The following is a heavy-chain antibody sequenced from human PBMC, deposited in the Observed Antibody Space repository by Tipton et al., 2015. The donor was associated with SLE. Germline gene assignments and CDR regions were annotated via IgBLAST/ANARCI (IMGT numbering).Heavy chain of an antibody. CDR2: MYYRGTT. D-gene: IGHD7-27*01. Sequence: LRLSCTVSGGSISSNSHYWGWIRQPPGKGLEWIGSMYYRGTTYHNPSLKSRVTISDDTSKNQFSLRLSSVTAADTAVYYCAREGLGTSYYYYMDFWGKGTTVTVSS. CDR1: GGSISSNSHY. V-gene: IGHV4-39*07. J-gene: IGHJ6*03. CDR3: AREGLGTSYYYYMDF.